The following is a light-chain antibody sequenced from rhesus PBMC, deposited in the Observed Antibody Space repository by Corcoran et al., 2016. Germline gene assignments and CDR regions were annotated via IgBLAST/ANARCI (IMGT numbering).Light chain of an antibody. V-gene: IGKV2-78*01. CDR3: LQGTQLPYG. Sequence: DIVMTQTPLSLPVTPGEPASISCRSSLSLLPIVGYTYLDWYLHNPDQSPPLLIYLGSNRASGVPDRVSGRGSGTDFTLKISRVEAEDVGVYYCLQGTQLPYGFGQRTKVEIK. CDR1: LSLLPIVGYTY. J-gene: IGKJ2*01. CDR2: LGS.